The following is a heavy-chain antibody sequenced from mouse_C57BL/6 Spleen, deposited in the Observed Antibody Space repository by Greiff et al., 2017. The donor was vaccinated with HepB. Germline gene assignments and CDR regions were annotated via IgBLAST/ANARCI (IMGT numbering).Heavy chain of an antibody. CDR3: ARTGDSWFAY. CDR2: INPNNGGT. CDR1: GYTFTDYY. J-gene: IGHJ3*01. Sequence: EVQLQQSGPELVKPGASVKISCKASGYTFTDYYMNWVKQSHGKSLEWIGDINPNNGGTSYNQKFKGKATLTVDKSSSTVYMELRSLTSEDSAVYYCARTGDSWFAYWGQGTLVTVSA. V-gene: IGHV1-26*01. D-gene: IGHD2-13*01.